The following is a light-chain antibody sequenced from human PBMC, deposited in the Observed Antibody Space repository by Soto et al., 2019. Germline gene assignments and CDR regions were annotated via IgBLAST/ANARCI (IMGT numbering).Light chain of an antibody. Sequence: DIVLTQSPGTLSLSPGETATLSCRASQSVSSSYIAWYQQSPGQAPRLLIYGAYNRATGIPDRFSGNGSGRDFSLTISRLEPEDCAVDDCQQLGSSPWTFGQGTKVDIK. CDR3: QQLGSSPWT. J-gene: IGKJ1*01. V-gene: IGKV3-20*01. CDR1: QSVSSSY. CDR2: GAY.